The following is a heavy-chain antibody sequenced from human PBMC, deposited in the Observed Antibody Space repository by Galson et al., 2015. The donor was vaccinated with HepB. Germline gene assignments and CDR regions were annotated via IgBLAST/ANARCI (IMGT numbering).Heavy chain of an antibody. V-gene: IGHV3-30-3*01. CDR3: AREYDFWSGYYGFDY. CDR1: GFTFSNYG. J-gene: IGHJ4*02. CDR2: ISYDGSNK. Sequence: SLRLSCAASGFTFSNYGMHWVRQAPGKGLEWVAVISYDGSNKYYADSVKGRFTISRDNSKNTLYLQMNSLRAEDTAAYYCAREYDFWSGYYGFDYWGQGTLVTVSS. D-gene: IGHD3-3*01.